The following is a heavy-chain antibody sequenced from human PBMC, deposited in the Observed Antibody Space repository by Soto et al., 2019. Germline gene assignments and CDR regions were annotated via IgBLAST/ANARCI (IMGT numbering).Heavy chain of an antibody. Sequence: QGQLQQSGPGLVKPSQTLSLTCAISGDSVSSDITSWNWIRQSPSRGLEWLVRTYYRSKWFHDYAASVKSRITSNPDTSKNQFSLELNSMTPEDTAVYYCARGNALDVWGQGTVVTVSS. CDR2: TYYRSKWFH. V-gene: IGHV6-1*01. CDR1: GDSVSSDITS. CDR3: ARGNALDV. D-gene: IGHD3-10*01. J-gene: IGHJ3*01.